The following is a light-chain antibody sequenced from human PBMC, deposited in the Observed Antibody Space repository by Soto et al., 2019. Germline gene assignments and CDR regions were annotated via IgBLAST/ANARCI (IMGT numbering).Light chain of an antibody. J-gene: IGKJ4*01. CDR2: GAS. V-gene: IGKV3-15*01. CDR1: QSVSTN. CDR3: QQYNSYSQLT. Sequence: EIVLTHSPGTLSLSPGERATLSCRASQSVSTNLAWYQQKPGQVPRVLIYGASTRATEIPARFSGSGSGTEFTLTISSLQPDDFATYYCQQYNSYSQLTFGGGTKVDIK.